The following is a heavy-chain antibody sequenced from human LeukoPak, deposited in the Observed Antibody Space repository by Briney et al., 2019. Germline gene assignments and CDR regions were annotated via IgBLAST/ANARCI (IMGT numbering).Heavy chain of an antibody. CDR3: GRGFSIVPSGTPDY. CDR2: INTDGGST. Sequence: GGSLRLPCAASGFTFGSYWLHWVRQAPGKGLVWVSRINTDGGSTTYADSVKGRFTISRDNAKNTLYLQMNSLRAEDTAVYYCGRGFSIVPSGTPDYWGLGTLVTVSS. V-gene: IGHV3-74*01. CDR1: GFTFGSYW. J-gene: IGHJ4*02. D-gene: IGHD2-2*02.